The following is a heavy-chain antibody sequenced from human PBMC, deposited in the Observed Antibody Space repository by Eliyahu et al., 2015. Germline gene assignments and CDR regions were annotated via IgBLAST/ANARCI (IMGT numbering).Heavy chain of an antibody. V-gene: IGHV3-23*01. CDR1: GFXFINYA. CDR3: AKVVRGGTFDP. D-gene: IGHD3-10*01. CDR2: ISGSGGST. J-gene: IGHJ5*02. Sequence: EVQLLESGGGLVQPGGSLRLXCXASGFXFINYAMSWVRQAPGKGLEWVSFISGSGGSTYYADSVKGRFTISRDNSKNTLFLQMNSLRAEDAAVYYCAKVVRGGTFDPWGQGTLVTVSS.